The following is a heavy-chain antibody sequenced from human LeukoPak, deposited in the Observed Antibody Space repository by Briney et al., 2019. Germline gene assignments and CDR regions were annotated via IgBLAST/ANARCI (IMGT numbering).Heavy chain of an antibody. J-gene: IGHJ5*01. CDR1: GYSFTTHD. Sequence: ASVKVSCKASGYSFTTHDINWVRQSTGQGLEWMGWMNPNSGKSGYAQKFQGRVTMTRDTSIRTVYMELSSLGSDDTAVYYCARESGLTDNWLDSWGQGTLVIVSS. CDR2: MNPNSGKS. CDR3: ARESGLTDNWLDS. D-gene: IGHD5-12*01. V-gene: IGHV1-8*01.